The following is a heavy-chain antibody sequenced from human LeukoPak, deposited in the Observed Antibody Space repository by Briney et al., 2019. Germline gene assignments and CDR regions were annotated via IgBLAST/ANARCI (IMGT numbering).Heavy chain of an antibody. Sequence: SETLSLTCTVSGGSISSSSYYWGWLRQPPGKGLEWFGSIYYSGSTYYNPSLKSRVTISVDTSKNQFSLKLSSVTAADTAVYYCASMRPDYDMLTGYYVPNWFDPWGQGTLVTVSS. D-gene: IGHD3-9*01. CDR1: GGSISSSSYY. J-gene: IGHJ5*02. V-gene: IGHV4-39*01. CDR2: IYYSGST. CDR3: ASMRPDYDMLTGYYVPNWFDP.